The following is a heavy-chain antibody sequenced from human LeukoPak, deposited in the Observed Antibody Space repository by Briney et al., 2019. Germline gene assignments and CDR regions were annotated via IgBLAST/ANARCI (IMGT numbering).Heavy chain of an antibody. CDR3: ARDGVPAAKVGNWYDP. CDR2: ISYDGSNK. J-gene: IGHJ5*02. Sequence: GALRLSCAASGFTFSSYAMHWVRQAPGKGLEWVAVISYDGSNKYYADSVKGRFTISRDNSKNTLYLQMNSLRAEDTAVYYCARDGVPAAKVGNWYDPWGQGTLVTVSS. CDR1: GFTFSSYA. D-gene: IGHD2-2*01. V-gene: IGHV3-30-3*01.